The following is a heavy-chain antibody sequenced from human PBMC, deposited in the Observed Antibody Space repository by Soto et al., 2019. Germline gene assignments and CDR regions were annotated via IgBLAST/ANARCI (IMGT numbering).Heavy chain of an antibody. CDR2: ISYDGSNK. J-gene: IGHJ6*02. D-gene: IGHD5-12*01. V-gene: IGHV3-30*18. CDR3: AKWLGYVYNYYGMDV. CDR1: GFTFSSYG. Sequence: QVQLVESGGGVVQPGRSLRLSCAASGFTFSSYGMHWVRQAPGKGLEWVAVISYDGSNKYYADSVKGRFTISRDNSKNTLYLQMNSLRAEDTAVYYCAKWLGYVYNYYGMDVWGQGTTVTVSS.